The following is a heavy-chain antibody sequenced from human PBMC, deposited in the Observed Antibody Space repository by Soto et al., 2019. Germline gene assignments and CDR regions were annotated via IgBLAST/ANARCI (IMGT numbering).Heavy chain of an antibody. V-gene: IGHV1-46*01. D-gene: IGHD2-21*01. CDR1: GYTFTDYY. CDR2: INPIVGTT. Sequence: QVQLVQSGAEVKKPGASVKISCKSSGYTFTDYYMHWVRQAPGQGLEWLGMINPIVGTTRYSQKFQDRVIMTWDTSTATIHMDRSSLRSDDTAIYYCVREARFVGVAFDSWGQGTLVSVSS. CDR3: VREARFVGVAFDS. J-gene: IGHJ4*02.